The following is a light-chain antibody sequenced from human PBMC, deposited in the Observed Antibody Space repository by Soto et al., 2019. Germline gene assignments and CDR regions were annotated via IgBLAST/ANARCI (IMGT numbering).Light chain of an antibody. CDR1: QSVSSTY. J-gene: IGKJ3*01. Sequence: EIVLTQSPGTLSLSPGEGATLSCRASQSVSSTYLTWYQQKPGQAPRLLIYGASSRATGIPDRFSGSGSGTDFTLTISRLEPEDFAVYYCQQHGSSPFTFGPGTKVDLK. CDR3: QQHGSSPFT. CDR2: GAS. V-gene: IGKV3-20*01.